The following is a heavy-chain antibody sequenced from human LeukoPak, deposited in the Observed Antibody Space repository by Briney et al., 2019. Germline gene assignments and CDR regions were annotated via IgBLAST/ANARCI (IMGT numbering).Heavy chain of an antibody. J-gene: IGHJ5*02. V-gene: IGHV4-34*01. Sequence: PSETLSLTCAVYGGSFSGYYWSWIRQPPGKGLEWIGEINHSGSTNYNPSLKGRVTISVDTSKNQFSLKLSSVTAADTAVYYCARRGPAARAVGWFDPWGQGTLVTVSS. CDR3: ARRGPAARAVGWFDP. CDR1: GGSFSGYY. CDR2: INHSGST. D-gene: IGHD2-2*01.